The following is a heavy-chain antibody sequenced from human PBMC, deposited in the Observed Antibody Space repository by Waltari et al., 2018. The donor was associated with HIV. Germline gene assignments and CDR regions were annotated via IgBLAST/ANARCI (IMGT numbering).Heavy chain of an antibody. Sequence: QLQLQESGPGLVKPSETLSLTCTVSGGSISSSSYYWGWIRQPPGKGLEWIGSIYYSGSTYYNPSLKSRVTISVDTSKNQFSLKLSSVTAADTAVYYCARGNDYDSSGYGNWFDPWGQGTLVTVSS. CDR1: GGSISSSSYY. D-gene: IGHD3-22*01. CDR3: ARGNDYDSSGYGNWFDP. J-gene: IGHJ5*02. CDR2: IYYSGST. V-gene: IGHV4-39*01.